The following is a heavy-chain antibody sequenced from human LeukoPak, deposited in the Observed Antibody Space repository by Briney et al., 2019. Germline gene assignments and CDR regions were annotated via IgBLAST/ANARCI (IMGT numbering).Heavy chain of an antibody. Sequence: SETLSLTCTVSGGSISSYYWSWIRQPPGKGLEWIGYIYYSGSTNYNPSLKSRVAISVDTSKNQFSLKLSSVTAADTAVYYCARAGGDVVVPAAMGWFDPRGQGTLVTVSS. J-gene: IGHJ5*02. CDR3: ARAGGDVVVPAAMGWFDP. CDR2: IYYSGST. CDR1: GGSISSYY. D-gene: IGHD2-2*01. V-gene: IGHV4-59*01.